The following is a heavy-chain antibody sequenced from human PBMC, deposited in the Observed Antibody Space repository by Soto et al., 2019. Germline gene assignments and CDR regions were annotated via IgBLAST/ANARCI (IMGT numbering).Heavy chain of an antibody. CDR3: AKAVGSYGNFDY. CDR1: GFSFDHYA. CDR2: ISWNSGSI. J-gene: IGHJ4*02. V-gene: IGHV3-9*01. D-gene: IGHD5-18*01. Sequence: DVQLVESGGGLVQPGRSLRLSCAASGFSFDHYAMHWVRQAPGKGLEWVSGISWNSGSIGYADSVKGRFTISRDNAKNSLYLQMNSLRAEDTALYYCAKAVGSYGNFDYWGQGTLVTVSS.